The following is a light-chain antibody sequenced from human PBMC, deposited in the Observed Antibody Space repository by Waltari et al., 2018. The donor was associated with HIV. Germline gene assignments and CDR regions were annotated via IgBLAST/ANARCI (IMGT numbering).Light chain of an antibody. CDR2: GAS. J-gene: IGKJ1*01. CDR1: QSVSRSF. Sequence: EIVLTQSPGSLSLSPGERATLSCRASQSVSRSFLAWLQQKPGQAPRLLVYGASSRATDIPDRFSGSGSGTDFTLTISRLEPEDFAVYYCHQYGGSPPTFGQGTNVEIK. CDR3: HQYGGSPPT. V-gene: IGKV3-20*01.